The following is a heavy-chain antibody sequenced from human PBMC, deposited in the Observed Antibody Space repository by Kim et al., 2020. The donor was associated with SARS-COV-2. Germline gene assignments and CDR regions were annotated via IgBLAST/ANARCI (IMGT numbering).Heavy chain of an antibody. Sequence: GGSLRLSCAASGFTFSNYWMHWVRQAPGMGLVWVSRIHTDGSATYADSVKGRFTISRDNAKNTLYLQMHSLRREDTAVYYCTTDGSLPDYWGQGTLVTVSS. J-gene: IGHJ4*02. V-gene: IGHV3-74*01. CDR2: IHTDGSA. CDR3: TTDGSLPDY. CDR1: GFTFSNYW.